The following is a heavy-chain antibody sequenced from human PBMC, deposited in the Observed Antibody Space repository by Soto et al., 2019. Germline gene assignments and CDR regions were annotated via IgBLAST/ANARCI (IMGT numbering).Heavy chain of an antibody. V-gene: IGHV3-66*01. J-gene: IGHJ5*02. Sequence: EVQLVESGGGLVQPGGSLRLSCAASGFTASSNSMSWVRQAPGKGLGWVSVIYSGGTTYYADSVKGRFTISRDNSKNTLYLQMNSLRAEDTAVYYCARNGDSSDYRGWFDPWGQGTLVTVSS. CDR1: GFTASSNS. D-gene: IGHD3-22*01. CDR2: IYSGGTT. CDR3: ARNGDSSDYRGWFDP.